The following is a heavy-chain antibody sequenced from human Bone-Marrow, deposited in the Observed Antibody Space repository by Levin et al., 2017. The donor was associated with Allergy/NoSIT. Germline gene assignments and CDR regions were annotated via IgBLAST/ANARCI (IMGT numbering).Heavy chain of an antibody. CDR3: ARATPSTVLTNR. CDR2: INHSGST. D-gene: IGHD4-11*01. V-gene: IGHV4-34*01. Sequence: SQTLSLTCAIYGGSFNDYYWSWIRQPPGKGLEWIGEINHSGSTNYSPSLKRRVTMSIDTSRNQFSLNLTSVTAADTAVYYCARATPSTVLTNRWGQGVLVLVSS. CDR1: GGSFNDYY. J-gene: IGHJ4*02.